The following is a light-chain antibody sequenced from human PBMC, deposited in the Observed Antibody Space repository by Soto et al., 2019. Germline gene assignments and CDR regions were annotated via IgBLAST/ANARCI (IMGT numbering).Light chain of an antibody. J-gene: IGLJ1*01. CDR2: EVS. V-gene: IGLV2-18*01. CDR3: SLYTSSSTFV. Sequence: QSALAQPPSVSGTPGQSVTFSCTGTSGDVGSYNRVSWYQQPPGTAPKLMIYEVSNRPSGVPDRFSGSKSGNTASLTISGLQAEDEADYYCSLYTSSSTFVFGTGTKVTVL. CDR1: SGDVGSYNR.